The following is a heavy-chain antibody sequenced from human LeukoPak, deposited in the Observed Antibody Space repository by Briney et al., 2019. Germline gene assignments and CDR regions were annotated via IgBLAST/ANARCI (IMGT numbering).Heavy chain of an antibody. D-gene: IGHD5-24*01. J-gene: IGHJ4*02. CDR2: IWYDGSNK. Sequence: GGSLRLSCAASGFTFSSYGMHWVRQAPGKGLEWVAVIWYDGSNKYYADSVKGRFTISRDNAKNSLYLQMNSLRAEDTAIYYCTRVGYIDEGIDYWGQGTLVTVSS. CDR3: TRVGYIDEGIDY. CDR1: GFTFSSYG. V-gene: IGHV3-33*03.